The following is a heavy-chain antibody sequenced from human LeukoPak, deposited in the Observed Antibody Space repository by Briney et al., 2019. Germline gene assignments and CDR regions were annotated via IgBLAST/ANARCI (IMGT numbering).Heavy chain of an antibody. CDR1: GFTFSRYG. CDR3: AKDPGYCSGGSCYHD. V-gene: IGHV3-23*01. Sequence: GGSLRLSCAASGFTFSRYGMSWVRQAPGKGLEWVSAISGSGGSTYYADSVKGRFTISRDNSKNTLYLQMNSLRAEDTAVYYCAKDPGYCSGGSCYHDWGQGTLVTVSS. D-gene: IGHD2-15*01. CDR2: ISGSGGST. J-gene: IGHJ4*02.